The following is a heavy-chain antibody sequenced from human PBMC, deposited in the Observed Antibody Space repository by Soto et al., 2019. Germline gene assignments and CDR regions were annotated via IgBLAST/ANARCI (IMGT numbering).Heavy chain of an antibody. CDR1: GYTFTNYY. Sequence: VESMKISCKAAGYTFTNYYSVWVRQMPGKGLEWMGIIYPGDSDTKYSPSFQGHITISGDKSINTAFLQWSSLKASDTAMYYCARRGGSGWYSFDYWGQGTLVTVSS. J-gene: IGHJ4*02. V-gene: IGHV5-51*01. CDR3: ARRGGSGWYSFDY. D-gene: IGHD6-19*01. CDR2: IYPGDSDT.